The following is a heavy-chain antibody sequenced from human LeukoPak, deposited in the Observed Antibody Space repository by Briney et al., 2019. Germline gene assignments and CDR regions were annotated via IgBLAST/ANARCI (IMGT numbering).Heavy chain of an antibody. D-gene: IGHD2-21*02. Sequence: GASVTVSCTASGYTFTSYYMHWVRQAPGQGLEWMGIINPSGGSTSYAQKFQGRVTMTRDTSTSTVYMELSSLRSEDTAVYYCARDPQMVVVTAPTFDYWGQGTLVTVSS. V-gene: IGHV1-46*01. CDR1: GYTFTSYY. CDR2: INPSGGST. CDR3: ARDPQMVVVTAPTFDY. J-gene: IGHJ4*02.